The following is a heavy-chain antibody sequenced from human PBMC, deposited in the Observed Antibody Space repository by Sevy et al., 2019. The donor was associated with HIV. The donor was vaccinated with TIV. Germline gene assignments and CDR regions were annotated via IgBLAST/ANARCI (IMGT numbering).Heavy chain of an antibody. CDR1: GFTFSSYG. Sequence: GGSLRLSCAASGFTFSSYGMHWVRQAPGKGLEWVAVIWYDGSNKYYADSVKGRFTISRDNSKNTMYLQMNSLRAEDTAVYYCAREKLPSYWTYYDSSGYYHWGQGTLVTVSS. CDR3: AREKLPSYWTYYDSSGYYH. J-gene: IGHJ5*02. D-gene: IGHD3-22*01. V-gene: IGHV3-33*01. CDR2: IWYDGSNK.